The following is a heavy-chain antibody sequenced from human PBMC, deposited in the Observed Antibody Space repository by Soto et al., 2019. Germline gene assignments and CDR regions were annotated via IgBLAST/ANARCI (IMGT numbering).Heavy chain of an antibody. D-gene: IGHD6-19*01. CDR3: TRVEDTSGWFDY. J-gene: IGHJ4*02. V-gene: IGHV6-1*01. CDR1: GDSVSSKSAA. Sequence: QPLSLTCAISGDSVSSKSAACNLIRQSPSRGLEWLGRTYYRSKWYHDYAVSVKSRITINPDTSKNQVSLQLNSVTLEDTAVYYCTRVEDTSGWFDYWGQGTLVTVSS. CDR2: TYYRSKWYH.